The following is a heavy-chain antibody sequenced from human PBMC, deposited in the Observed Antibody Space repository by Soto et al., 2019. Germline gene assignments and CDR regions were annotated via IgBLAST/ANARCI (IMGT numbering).Heavy chain of an antibody. J-gene: IGHJ6*02. CDR1: GVSVSSNSAA. CDR2: TYYRSKWYN. Sequence: SQTLSLTCAISGVSVSSNSAAWNWIRQSPSRGLEWLGRTYYRSKWYNDYAVSVKSRITINPDTSKNQFSLQLNSVTPEDTAVYYCAREGNWNYEGLYYYYGMDVWGQGTTVTVSS. CDR3: AREGNWNYEGLYYYYGMDV. V-gene: IGHV6-1*01. D-gene: IGHD1-7*01.